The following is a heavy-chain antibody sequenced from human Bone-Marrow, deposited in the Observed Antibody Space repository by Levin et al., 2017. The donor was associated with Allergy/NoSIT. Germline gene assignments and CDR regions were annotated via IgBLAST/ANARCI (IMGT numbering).Heavy chain of an antibody. CDR3: AETRRAAAGRYYYYGMGG. J-gene: IGHJ6*02. V-gene: IGHV3-23*01. CDR2: ISGSGGSA. Sequence: PGGSLRLSCAASGFTFSSYAMSWVRQAPGKGLEWVSAISGSGGSAYYADSVKGRFTISRDNSKNTLFLQMNSLRAEDTAVYYCAETRRAAAGRYYYYGMGGWGQGTTVTVAS. D-gene: IGHD6-13*01. CDR1: GFTFSSYA.